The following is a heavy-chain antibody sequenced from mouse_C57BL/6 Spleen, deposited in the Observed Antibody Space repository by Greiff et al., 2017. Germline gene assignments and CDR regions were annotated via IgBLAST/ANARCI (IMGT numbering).Heavy chain of an antibody. CDR2: ISHLAYSI. CDR1: GFTFSDYG. V-gene: IGHV5-15*01. CDR3: ARRGNSRSYWYCDV. D-gene: IGHD2-1*01. Sequence: EVKLVESGGGLVQPGGSLKLSCAASGFTFSDYGMAWVRQAPRKGPEWVAFISHLAYSIYYADTVTGRFPISRENAKNTLYLEMSSLRSEDTAMYYCARRGNSRSYWYCDVWGTGTTVTVSS. J-gene: IGHJ1*03.